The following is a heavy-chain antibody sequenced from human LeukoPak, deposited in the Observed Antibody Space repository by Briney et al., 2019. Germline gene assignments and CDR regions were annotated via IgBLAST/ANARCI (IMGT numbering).Heavy chain of an antibody. CDR1: GFAFNFYA. CDR2: LSGSGASA. V-gene: IGHV3-23*01. D-gene: IGHD5-18*01. CDR3: AKGQDTYGHPFDY. J-gene: IGHJ4*02. Sequence: TGGSLRLSCTASGFAFNFYAMTWVRQAPGRGLEWVSSLSGSGASAYYADSVKGRFIISRDNSKNTLYLQMNSLRAEDTAVYYCAKGQDTYGHPFDYWGQGTLVTVSS.